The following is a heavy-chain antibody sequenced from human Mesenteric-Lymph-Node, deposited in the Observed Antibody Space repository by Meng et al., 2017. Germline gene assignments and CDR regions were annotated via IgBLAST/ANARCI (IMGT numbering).Heavy chain of an antibody. CDR1: GFTFSSYE. J-gene: IGHJ4*02. V-gene: IGHV3-21*01. Sequence: GGSLRLSCAASGFTFSSYEMNWVRQAPGKGLEWVSSISGNSKTIYYADSVKGRFTISRDNAKNSLFLQMNSLRAEDTAVYYCARGTIIAAAGYDYWGQGTMVTVSS. CDR2: ISGNSKTI. CDR3: ARGTIIAAAGYDY. D-gene: IGHD6-13*01.